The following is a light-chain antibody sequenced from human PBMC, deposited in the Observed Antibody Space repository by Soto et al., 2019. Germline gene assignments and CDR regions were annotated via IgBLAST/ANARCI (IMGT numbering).Light chain of an antibody. CDR2: DAS. CDR3: QQYNNWPQT. Sequence: DIQMTQSPSTLSASVVDRVTITCRASQSISSWLAWYQQKPGKAPKLLIYDASSLESGVPSRFSGSGSGTEFTLTISSLQSEDFAVYYCQQYNNWPQTFGQGTKVDIK. J-gene: IGKJ1*01. CDR1: QSISSW. V-gene: IGKV1-5*01.